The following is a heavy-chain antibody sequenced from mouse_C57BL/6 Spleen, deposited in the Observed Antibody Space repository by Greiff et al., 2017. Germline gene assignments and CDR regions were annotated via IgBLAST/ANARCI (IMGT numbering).Heavy chain of an antibody. J-gene: IGHJ4*01. Sequence: DVKLVESGGGLVKPGGSLKLSCAASGFTFSSYAMSWVRQTPEKRLEWVATISDGGSYTYYPDNVQGRFTISRENTKDNLYLQMRQLKSEDTAMYYCARDRDDLYAMDYWGQGTSVTVSS. D-gene: IGHD2-4*01. CDR3: ARDRDDLYAMDY. CDR1: GFTFSSYA. CDR2: ISDGGSYT. V-gene: IGHV5-4*01.